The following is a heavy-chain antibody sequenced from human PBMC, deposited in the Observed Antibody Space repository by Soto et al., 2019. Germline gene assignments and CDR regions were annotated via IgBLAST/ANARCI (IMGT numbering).Heavy chain of an antibody. Sequence: QVQLVQSGAEVKKPGSSVKVSCKASGGTFSSYAISWVRQAPGQGLEWMGGIIPIFGTANYAQKFQGRVTITADESTSTAYMELCSLRSEDTAVYYCARGGIVVVPAAIRVVRDGMDVWGQGTTVTVSS. CDR2: IIPIFGTA. CDR1: GGTFSSYA. CDR3: ARGGIVVVPAAIRVVRDGMDV. J-gene: IGHJ6*02. V-gene: IGHV1-69*01. D-gene: IGHD2-2*02.